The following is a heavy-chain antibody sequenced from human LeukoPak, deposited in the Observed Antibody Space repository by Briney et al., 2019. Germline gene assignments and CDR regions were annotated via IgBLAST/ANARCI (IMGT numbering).Heavy chain of an antibody. Sequence: GSLRLSCAASGFTFSSYAMNWVRQAPGKGLEWVSVISGSGGSTYYADSVKGRFTISRDNSKNTLYLQMNSLRADDTAVYYCAKDHYGDYITWFDPWGQGALVIVSS. J-gene: IGHJ5*02. V-gene: IGHV3-23*01. CDR1: GFTFSSYA. CDR3: AKDHYGDYITWFDP. D-gene: IGHD4-17*01. CDR2: ISGSGGST.